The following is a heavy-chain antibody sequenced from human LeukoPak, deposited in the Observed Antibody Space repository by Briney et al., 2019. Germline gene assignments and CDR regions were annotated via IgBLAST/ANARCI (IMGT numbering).Heavy chain of an antibody. J-gene: IGHJ4*02. D-gene: IGHD3-22*01. CDR3: ARQYYDSSGYYPWCFDY. Sequence: SEIPSLTCTVSGGSFSSTTYYWGWIRQPPGKGLEWIGSVYYSGSTYYNQSLKSRVTISVDTSKNQFSLKLTSVTAADTAVYYCARQYYDSSGYYPWCFDYWGQGTLVTVSS. V-gene: IGHV4-39*01. CDR1: GGSFSSTTYY. CDR2: VYYSGST.